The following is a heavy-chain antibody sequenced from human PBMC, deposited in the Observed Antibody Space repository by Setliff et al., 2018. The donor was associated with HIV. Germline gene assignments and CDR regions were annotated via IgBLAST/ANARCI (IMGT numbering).Heavy chain of an antibody. V-gene: IGHV3-30*04. D-gene: IGHD3-10*01. CDR2: ISYAGGNNK. Sequence: GGSLRLSCAASGFTFSSYAMVWVRQAPDKGLEWVALISYAGGNNKYYADSVKGRFTISRDNSWNTLYLHMNSRRVEDTAVYYCARDQLAMVRRNGMDVWGQGTTVTVSS. J-gene: IGHJ6*02. CDR3: ARDQLAMVRRNGMDV. CDR1: GFTFSSYA.